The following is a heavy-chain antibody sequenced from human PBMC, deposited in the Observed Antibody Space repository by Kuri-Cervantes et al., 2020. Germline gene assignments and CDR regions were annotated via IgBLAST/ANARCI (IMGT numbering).Heavy chain of an antibody. CDR2: INSDGSST. J-gene: IGHJ4*02. V-gene: IGHV3-74*01. Sequence: GESLKISCAASGFTFSNYWMHWVRQAPGKGLVWVSRINSDGSSTTYADSVKGRFTISRDNAKNTLDLQMNSLRAEDSALYYCVRANPSSDYWGQGTLVTVSS. CDR1: GFTFSNYW. CDR3: VRANPSSDY. D-gene: IGHD2-8*01.